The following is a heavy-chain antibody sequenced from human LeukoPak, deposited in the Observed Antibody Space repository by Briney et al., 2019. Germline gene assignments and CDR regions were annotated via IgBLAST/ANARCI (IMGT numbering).Heavy chain of an antibody. Sequence: GGSLRLSCAASGFTFTNYWMHWVRQAPGKGLVWVSGINHDGTGTYYADSVKGRFTISRDNAKNSLYLQMNSLRAEDTAVYYCARDRGYATNIIDYWGQGTLVTVSS. V-gene: IGHV3-74*01. CDR1: GFTFTNYW. CDR3: ARDRGYATNIIDY. CDR2: INHDGTGT. D-gene: IGHD5-12*01. J-gene: IGHJ4*02.